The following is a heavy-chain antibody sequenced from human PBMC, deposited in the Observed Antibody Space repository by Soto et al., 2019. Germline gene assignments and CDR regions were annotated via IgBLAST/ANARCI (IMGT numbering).Heavy chain of an antibody. Sequence: EVQLVESGGGLVQPGGSLRLSCAASGFTFSSYDMHWVRQATGKGLEWVSAIGTAGDTYYPGSVKGRFTISRQNAKNSLYLQMNSLRAGDTAVYYCAREAVVVSGMDFWGQGTTVTVSS. D-gene: IGHD2-21*01. J-gene: IGHJ6*02. V-gene: IGHV3-13*01. CDR1: GFTFSSYD. CDR2: IGTAGDT. CDR3: AREAVVVSGMDF.